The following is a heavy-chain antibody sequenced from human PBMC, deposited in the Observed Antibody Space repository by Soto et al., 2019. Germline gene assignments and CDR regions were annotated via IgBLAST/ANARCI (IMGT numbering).Heavy chain of an antibody. Sequence: QVQLVESGGGVVQPGRSLRLSCAASGFTFSSYGMHWVRQAPGKGLEWVAVIWYDGSNKYYADSVKGRFTISRDNSKNTLYLKRNSLRAEDTAVYYCARVVGAAMAHYYYYGMDVWGQGTTVTVSS. V-gene: IGHV3-33*01. CDR1: GFTFSSYG. CDR3: ARVVGAAMAHYYYYGMDV. D-gene: IGHD5-18*01. CDR2: IWYDGSNK. J-gene: IGHJ6*02.